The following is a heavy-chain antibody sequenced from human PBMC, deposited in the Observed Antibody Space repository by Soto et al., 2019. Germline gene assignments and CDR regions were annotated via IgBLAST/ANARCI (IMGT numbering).Heavy chain of an antibody. CDR3: ASKSSDNWNDVSSSPTNYGMDV. CDR2: IDPSDSYT. Sequence: GESLKISGKGSGYSFTSYWISWVRQMPGKGLEWMGRIDPSDSYTNYSPSFQGHVTISADKSISTAYLQWSSLKASDTAMYYCASKSSDNWNDVSSSPTNYGMDVWGQGTTVTVSS. V-gene: IGHV5-10-1*01. D-gene: IGHD1-20*01. J-gene: IGHJ6*02. CDR1: GYSFTSYW.